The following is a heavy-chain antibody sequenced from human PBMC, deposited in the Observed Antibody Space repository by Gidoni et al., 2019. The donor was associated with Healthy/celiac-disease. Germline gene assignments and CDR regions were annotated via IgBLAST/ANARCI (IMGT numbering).Heavy chain of an antibody. V-gene: IGHV1-2*04. CDR2: INPNSGGT. J-gene: IGHJ3*02. D-gene: IGHD3-9*01. CDR3: ARSYYDILTGYYHDAFDI. Sequence: QVQLVQSGAEVKKPGASVKVSCKASGSTLTGYSMHWGRQAPGQGLEWMGRINPNSGGTTYAQKFQGWVTMTRDTSISTAYMELSRLRSDDTAVYYCARSYYDILTGYYHDAFDIWGQGTMVTVSS. CDR1: GSTLTGYS.